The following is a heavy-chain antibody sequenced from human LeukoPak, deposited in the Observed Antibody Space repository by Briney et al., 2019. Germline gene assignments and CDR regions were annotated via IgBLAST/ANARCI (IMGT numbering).Heavy chain of an antibody. J-gene: IGHJ4*02. D-gene: IGHD4-17*01. Sequence: GASVKVSCKASGGTFSSYAISWVRQAPGQGLEWMGRIIPILGIANYAQKFQGRVTITADKSTSTAYMELSSLRSGDTAVYYCARSPMGGMTTVTASFDYWGQGTLVTVSS. CDR1: GGTFSSYA. CDR2: IIPILGIA. CDR3: ARSPMGGMTTVTASFDY. V-gene: IGHV1-69*04.